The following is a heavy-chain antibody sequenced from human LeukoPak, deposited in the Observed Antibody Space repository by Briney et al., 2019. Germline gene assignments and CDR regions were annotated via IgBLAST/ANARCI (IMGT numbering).Heavy chain of an antibody. V-gene: IGHV4-59*01. J-gene: IGHJ3*02. CDR1: GGSIGNYY. CDR3: AGGHITRIVELALDI. D-gene: IGHD3-22*01. CDR2: IYYTGST. Sequence: KPSEALSLTCTVSGGSIGNYYWSWIRQPPGKGLEWIGYIYYTGSTNYNPSLKSRVTISKDTSSDQFSLKLNSVTAADTAMYYCAGGHITRIVELALDIWGQGTMVTVSS.